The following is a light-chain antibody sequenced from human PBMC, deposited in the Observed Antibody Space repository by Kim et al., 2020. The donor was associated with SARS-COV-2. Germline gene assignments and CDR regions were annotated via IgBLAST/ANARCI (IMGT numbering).Light chain of an antibody. Sequence: SYDLTQPPSVSVSPGQTASITCSGDKMGDNYACWYQQKPGQSPVLVIYQDSKRPSGIPERFSGSNSGNTATLTISGTQAMDEADYYCQAWDSSTAVFGGGTQLTVL. CDR2: QDS. CDR3: QAWDSSTAV. J-gene: IGLJ2*01. CDR1: KMGDNY. V-gene: IGLV3-1*01.